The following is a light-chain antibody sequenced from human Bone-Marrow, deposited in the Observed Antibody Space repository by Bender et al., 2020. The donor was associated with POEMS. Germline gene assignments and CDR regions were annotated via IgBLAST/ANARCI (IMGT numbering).Light chain of an antibody. CDR1: SSDVGSYNL. CDR2: EVT. Sequence: QSALTQPASVSGSPGQSITLSCSGTSSDVGSYNLVSWYQQHPGKAPKLIIYEVTKRPSGVPDRFSGSQSGTSASLTVSGLQAEDEADYYCSSYVVTDTMVFGGGTKLTVL. CDR3: SSYVVTDTMV. V-gene: IGLV2-14*02. J-gene: IGLJ2*01.